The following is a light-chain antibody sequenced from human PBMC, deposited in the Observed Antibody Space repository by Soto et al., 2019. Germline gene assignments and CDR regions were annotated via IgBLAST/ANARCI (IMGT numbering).Light chain of an antibody. CDR2: GNS. V-gene: IGLV1-40*01. Sequence: QSVLTQPPSVSGAPGQRVTISCTGSSSNIGAGYDVHWYQQLPGTAPKLLIYGNSNRPSGVPDRFSGSKSGTSASLAITGLQAEDEADYYCQSYDSRLNGYVFGTGTKLTVL. CDR3: QSYDSRLNGYV. J-gene: IGLJ1*01. CDR1: SSNIGAGYD.